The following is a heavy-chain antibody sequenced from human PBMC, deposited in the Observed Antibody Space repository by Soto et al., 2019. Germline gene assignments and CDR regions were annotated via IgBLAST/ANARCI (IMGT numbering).Heavy chain of an antibody. V-gene: IGHV4-34*01. CDR2: INDRGSI. D-gene: IGHD3-9*01. Sequence: QVQLQQWGAGPLRPLETLSLTCGVSGGSFSGYYWAWIRQSPGKGLEWIGEINDRGSINYNPSLKSRVSISVDTSKNHYYLNLRYVTAADTAVYCCARESHDILTGPPWVWYFDLWGRGTLVTVSS. J-gene: IGHJ2*01. CDR1: GGSFSGYY. CDR3: ARESHDILTGPPWVWYFDL.